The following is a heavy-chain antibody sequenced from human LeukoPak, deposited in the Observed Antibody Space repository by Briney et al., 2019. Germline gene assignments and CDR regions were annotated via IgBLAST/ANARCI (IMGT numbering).Heavy chain of an antibody. J-gene: IGHJ4*02. CDR3: ARDLYSSGCDY. CDR1: VYTFTGYY. Sequence: ASVKVSCKASVYTFTGYYMHWVRQAPGQGVEWVGWINPNSGGTNYAQKFQGRVTMTRDTSISTAYMELSRLRSDDTAVYYCARDLYSSGCDYWGQGTLVTVSS. V-gene: IGHV1-2*02. CDR2: INPNSGGT. D-gene: IGHD6-19*01.